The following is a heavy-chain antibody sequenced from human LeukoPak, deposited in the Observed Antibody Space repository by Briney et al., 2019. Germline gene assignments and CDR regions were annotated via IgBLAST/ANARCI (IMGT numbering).Heavy chain of an antibody. Sequence: GRSLRLSCAASGFTFSSYGMHWVRQAPGKGLEWVAVISYDGSNKYYADSVKGRFTISRDNSKNTLYLQMNSLRAEDTAVYYCASEYSSSSGDYWGQGTLVTVSS. CDR1: GFTFSSYG. D-gene: IGHD6-6*01. V-gene: IGHV3-30*03. CDR2: ISYDGSNK. J-gene: IGHJ4*02. CDR3: ASEYSSSSGDY.